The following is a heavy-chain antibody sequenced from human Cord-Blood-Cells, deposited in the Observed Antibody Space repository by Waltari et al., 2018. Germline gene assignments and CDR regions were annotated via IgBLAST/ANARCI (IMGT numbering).Heavy chain of an antibody. D-gene: IGHD3-10*01. Sequence: QVQLVQSGAEVKKPGSSVKFSCTASGGTFSSYALSWVLQAPGQGLEWMGGIIPIFGTANYAQKFQGRVTITADESTSTAYMELSSLRSEDTAMYYCARSRYLWFGELLNFDYWGQGTLVTVSS. J-gene: IGHJ4*02. CDR2: IIPIFGTA. CDR3: ARSRYLWFGELLNFDY. V-gene: IGHV1-69*01. CDR1: GGTFSSYA.